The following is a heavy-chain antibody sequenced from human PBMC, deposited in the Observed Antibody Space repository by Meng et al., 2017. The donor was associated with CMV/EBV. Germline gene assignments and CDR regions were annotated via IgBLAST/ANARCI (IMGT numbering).Heavy chain of an antibody. Sequence: VHLGESGGDMVPPAVSLTLSGAPSGFTVSSNYMLCVRQAPGKGLEWVSVIYSGGSTYYADSVKGRFTISRDNSKNTLYLQMNSLRAEDTAVYYCARGNIVGDYWGQGTLVTVSS. CDR1: GFTVSSNY. V-gene: IGHV3-66*01. CDR2: IYSGGST. CDR3: ARGNIVGDY. D-gene: IGHD2-21*01. J-gene: IGHJ4*02.